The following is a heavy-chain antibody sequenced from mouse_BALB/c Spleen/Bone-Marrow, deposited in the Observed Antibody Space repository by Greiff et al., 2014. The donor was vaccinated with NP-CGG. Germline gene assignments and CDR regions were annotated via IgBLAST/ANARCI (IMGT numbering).Heavy chain of an antibody. CDR2: INSNGGST. Sequence: DVMLVESGGGLVQPGGSLKLSCAASGFTFSSYGMSWVRQTPDKRLELVATINSNGGSTYYPDSVKGRFTISRDNAKNTLYLQMSSLKSEDTAMHYCARVWYFDYWGQGTSLTVSS. V-gene: IGHV5-6-3*01. CDR1: GFTFSSYG. CDR3: ARVWYFDY. J-gene: IGHJ2*03.